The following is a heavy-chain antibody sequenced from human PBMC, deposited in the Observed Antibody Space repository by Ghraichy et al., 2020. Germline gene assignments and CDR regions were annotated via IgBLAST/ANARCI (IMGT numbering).Heavy chain of an antibody. CDR2: IIPIFGTA. J-gene: IGHJ5*02. CDR1: GGTFSSYA. D-gene: IGHD2-2*01. Sequence: SVKVSCKASGGTFSSYAISWVRQAPGQGLEWMGGIIPIFGTANYAQKFQGRVTITADESTSTAYMELSSLRSEDTAVYYCARGGVVPAASWFDPWGQGTLVTVSS. V-gene: IGHV1-69*13. CDR3: ARGGVVPAASWFDP.